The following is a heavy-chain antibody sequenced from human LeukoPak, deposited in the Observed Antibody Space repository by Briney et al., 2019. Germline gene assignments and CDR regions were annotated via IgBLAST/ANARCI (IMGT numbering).Heavy chain of an antibody. J-gene: IGHJ3*02. CDR3: GRDAISMIPSAPGI. CDR1: GYTFTRYD. CDR2: INPNTGKA. V-gene: IGHV1-8*01. Sequence: ASVKVSCKASGYTFTRYDINWMRQATGQEPEWMGYINPNTGKAGYAQKFQGRVTMTTDTSTSTAYMELRSLRSDDTAVYYCGRDAISMIPSAPGIWGQGTKVTVSS. D-gene: IGHD2-8*01.